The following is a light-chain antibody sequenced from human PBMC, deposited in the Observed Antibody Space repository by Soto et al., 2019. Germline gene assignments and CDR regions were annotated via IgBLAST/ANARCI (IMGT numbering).Light chain of an antibody. V-gene: IGLV2-8*01. J-gene: IGLJ2*01. Sequence: QSALTRPPSASGSPGQSVTISCTGTSSDVGGYNYVSWYQQHPGKAPKIMIYEVSERPSGVPDRFSGSKSGNTASLTVSGLQAEDEAEDYCSSYAGSNNLVFGGGTKLTVL. CDR1: SSDVGGYNY. CDR2: EVS. CDR3: SSYAGSNNLV.